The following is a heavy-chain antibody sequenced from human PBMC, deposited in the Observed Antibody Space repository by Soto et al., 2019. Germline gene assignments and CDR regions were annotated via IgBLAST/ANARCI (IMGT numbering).Heavy chain of an antibody. CDR1: GGTFSSYA. Sequence: SVKVSCKASGGTFSSYAISWVRQAPGQGLEWMGGIIPIFGTANYAQKFQGRVTITADKSTSTAYMELSSLRSEDTAVYYCGSATYYYDSSGYCYNDWGQGTLVTVSS. V-gene: IGHV1-69*06. J-gene: IGHJ4*02. CDR3: GSATYYYDSSGYCYND. D-gene: IGHD3-22*01. CDR2: IIPIFGTA.